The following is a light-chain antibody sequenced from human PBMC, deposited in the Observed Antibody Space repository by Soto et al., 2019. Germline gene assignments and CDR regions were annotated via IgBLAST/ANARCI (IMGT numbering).Light chain of an antibody. V-gene: IGKV1-8*01. CDR3: QQYYSYLLT. J-gene: IGKJ4*01. Sequence: IQMTQSPAAMSASVGDRVTITCRASQGISSYLAWYQQKPGKAPKLLIYAASTLQSGVPSRFSGSGSGTDFTLTISCLQSEDFATYYCQQYYSYLLTFGGGTKVDIK. CDR1: QGISSY. CDR2: AAS.